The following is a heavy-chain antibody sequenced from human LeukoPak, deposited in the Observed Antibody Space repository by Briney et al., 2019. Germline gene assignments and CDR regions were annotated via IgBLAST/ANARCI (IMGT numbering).Heavy chain of an antibody. V-gene: IGHV4-34*01. CDR1: GGSFSGYY. D-gene: IGHD4-17*01. Sequence: SETLSLTCAVYGGSFSGYYWSWIRQPPGKGLEWIGEINHSGSTNYNPSLKSRVTISVDTSKNQFSLKLSSVTAADTAVYYCASGLKTTGYRYDYWGQGTLVTVSS. CDR3: ASGLKTTGYRYDY. J-gene: IGHJ4*02. CDR2: INHSGST.